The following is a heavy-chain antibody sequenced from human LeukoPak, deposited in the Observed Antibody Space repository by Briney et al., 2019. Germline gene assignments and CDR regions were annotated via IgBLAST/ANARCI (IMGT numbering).Heavy chain of an antibody. J-gene: IGHJ4*02. CDR2: IIPIFGTA. CDR3: ARALGWLGYFDY. CDR1: GGTFSSYA. Sequence: ASVKVSCKASGGTFSSYAISWVRQAPGQGLEWMGGIIPIFGTANYAQKFQGRVTITADESTSTAYMELSSLRSEDTAVYYCARALGWLGYFDYWGQGTLVTVSS. D-gene: IGHD6-19*01. V-gene: IGHV1-69*01.